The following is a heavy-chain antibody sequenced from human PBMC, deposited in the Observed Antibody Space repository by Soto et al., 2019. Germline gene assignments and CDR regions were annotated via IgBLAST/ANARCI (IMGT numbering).Heavy chain of an antibody. D-gene: IGHD1-26*01. CDR3: ARDSFIVGATTRYFDY. CDR1: GYTFTSDA. J-gene: IGHJ4*02. CDR2: INAGNGNT. V-gene: IGHV1-3*01. Sequence: ASVKVSCKASGYTFTSDAMHWVRQAPGQRLEWMGWINAGNGNTKYSQKFQGRVTITRDTSASTAYMELSSLRSEDTAVYYCARDSFIVGATTRYFDYWGQGTLVTVSS.